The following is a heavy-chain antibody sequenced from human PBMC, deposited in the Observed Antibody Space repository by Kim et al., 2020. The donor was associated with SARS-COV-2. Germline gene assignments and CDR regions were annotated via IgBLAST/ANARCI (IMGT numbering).Heavy chain of an antibody. J-gene: IGHJ4*02. D-gene: IGHD3-22*01. CDR3: AKDRNYYDSSGYYDY. V-gene: IGHV3-23*01. CDR1: GFTFSSYA. Sequence: GGSLRLSCAASGFTFSSYAMSWVRQAPGKGLEWVSAISGSGGSTYYADSVKGRFTISRDNSKNTLYLQMNSLRAEDTAVYYCAKDRNYYDSSGYYDYWGQGTLVTVSS. CDR2: ISGSGGST.